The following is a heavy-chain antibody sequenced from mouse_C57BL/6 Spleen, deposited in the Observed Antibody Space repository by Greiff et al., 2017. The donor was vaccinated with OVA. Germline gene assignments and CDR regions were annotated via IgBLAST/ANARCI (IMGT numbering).Heavy chain of an antibody. Sequence: QVTLKESGPELVKPGASVKLSCKASGYTFTSYDINWVKQRPGQGLEWIGWIYPRDGSTKYNEKFKGKATLTVDTSSSTAYMELHSLTSEDSAVYFCARSTLTTVVATRYFDVWGTGTTVTVSS. CDR2: IYPRDGST. V-gene: IGHV1-85*01. J-gene: IGHJ1*03. CDR3: ARSTLTTVVATRYFDV. D-gene: IGHD1-1*01. CDR1: GYTFTSYD.